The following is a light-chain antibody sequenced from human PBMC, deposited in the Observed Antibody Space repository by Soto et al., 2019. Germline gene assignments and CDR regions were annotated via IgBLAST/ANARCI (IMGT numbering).Light chain of an antibody. CDR2: EGS. J-gene: IGLJ3*02. CDR3: SSYTSSNTWV. V-gene: IGLV2-14*01. Sequence: QSALTQPASVSGSPGQSITISCTGTSSDVGDYNYVSWYQQHTGKAPKLMIYEGSNRPSGVSNRFSGSKSGNTASLTISGLRAEDEADYYCSSYTSSNTWVFGGGTKVTVL. CDR1: SSDVGDYNY.